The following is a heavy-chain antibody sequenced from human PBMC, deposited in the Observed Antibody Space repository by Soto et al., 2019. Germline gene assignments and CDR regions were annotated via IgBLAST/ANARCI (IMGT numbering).Heavy chain of an antibody. V-gene: IGHV1-2*04. Sequence: ASVKVSCKASGYTFTGYYMHWVRQAPGQGLEWMGWINPNSGGTNYAQKFQGWVTMTRDTSISTAYMELSRLRSDDTAVYYCARDRHPQSYSSSYYYGSGSYYWFDPWGQGTLVTVSS. CDR2: INPNSGGT. CDR3: ARDRHPQSYSSSYYYGSGSYYWFDP. J-gene: IGHJ5*02. D-gene: IGHD3-10*01. CDR1: GYTFTGYY.